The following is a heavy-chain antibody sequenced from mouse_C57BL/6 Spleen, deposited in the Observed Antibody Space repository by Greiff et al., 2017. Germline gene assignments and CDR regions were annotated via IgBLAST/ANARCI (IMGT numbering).Heavy chain of an antibody. CDR2: INPNYGTT. CDR3: ARGWLLLYYYAMDY. CDR1: GYSFTDYN. J-gene: IGHJ4*01. D-gene: IGHD2-3*01. Sequence: EVQLQQSGPELVKPGASVKISCKASGYSFTDYNMNWVKQRNGKSLEWIGVINPNYGTTSYNQKFKGKATLTVDQSSSTAYMQLNSLTSEDSAVYYCARGWLLLYYYAMDYWGQGTSVTVSS. V-gene: IGHV1-39*01.